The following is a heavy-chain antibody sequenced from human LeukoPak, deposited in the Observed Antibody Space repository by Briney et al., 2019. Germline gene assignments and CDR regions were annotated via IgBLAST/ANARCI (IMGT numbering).Heavy chain of an antibody. V-gene: IGHV4/OR15-8*02. D-gene: IGHD2-8*01. CDR1: GGSISNTNW. CDR2: ISLTGLT. Sequence: SETLSLTCVVSGGSISNTNWWSWVGRPPGQGLEWIGEISLTGLTTSNTSLEIRVTVSLDKYKNQLSLNLTSLTAADTAAYSCSRENGALSPFGYWGQGTLVSV. J-gene: IGHJ4*02. CDR3: SRENGALSPFGY.